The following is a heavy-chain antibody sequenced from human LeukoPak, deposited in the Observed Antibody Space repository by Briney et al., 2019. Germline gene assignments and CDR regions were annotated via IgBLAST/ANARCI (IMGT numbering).Heavy chain of an antibody. CDR1: GFTVSSNY. CDR3: ARDRNALGGGWFDP. D-gene: IGHD3-16*01. CDR2: IYSDGRT. V-gene: IGHV3-66*01. J-gene: IGHJ5*02. Sequence: GGSLRLSCEVSGFTVSSNYMSWVRQAPGKGLEWVAVIYSDGRTYYADSVKGTFTISRDTSNNALHLQMNSLRAEDTAVYYCARDRNALGGGWFDPWGQGTLVTVSS.